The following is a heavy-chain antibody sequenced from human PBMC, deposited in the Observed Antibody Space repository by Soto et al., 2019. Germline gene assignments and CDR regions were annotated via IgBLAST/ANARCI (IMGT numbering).Heavy chain of an antibody. J-gene: IGHJ4*02. V-gene: IGHV3-66*01. CDR2: IYSGGNT. Sequence: EVPLVESGGGLVQPGGSLRLSCAASGFTVSNNYMSWVRQAPGKGLEWVSVIYSGGNTYYADSVKGRFTISRDDSKNTLYLQMNSLRGEDTAVYYCARGPRYCSSTTCSDYFDCWGQGTLVTVSS. CDR3: ARGPRYCSSTTCSDYFDC. D-gene: IGHD2-2*01. CDR1: GFTVSNNY.